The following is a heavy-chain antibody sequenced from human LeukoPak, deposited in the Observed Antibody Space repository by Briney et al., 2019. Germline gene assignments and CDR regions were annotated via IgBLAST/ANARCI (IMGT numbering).Heavy chain of an antibody. Sequence: SETLSLTCAVSGGSIKSNNWWSWVRQPPGKGLEWIGEIYHSGSTNYNPSLESRVTVSVDKSKNQFSLDLSSVTAADTAVYYCARFCGSTSSHSGYYYGIDVWGQGTTVTVSS. D-gene: IGHD2-2*01. CDR3: ARFCGSTSSHSGYYYGIDV. CDR2: IYHSGST. V-gene: IGHV4-4*02. CDR1: GGSIKSNNW. J-gene: IGHJ6*02.